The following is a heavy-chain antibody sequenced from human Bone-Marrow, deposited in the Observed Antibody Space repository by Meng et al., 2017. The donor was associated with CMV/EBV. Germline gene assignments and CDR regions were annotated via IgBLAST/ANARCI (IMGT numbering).Heavy chain of an antibody. CDR1: GFTFSSYW. V-gene: IGHV3-7*01. CDR2: IKQDGSEK. CDR3: ARDGWSSSGWYDY. D-gene: IGHD6-19*01. J-gene: IGHJ4*02. Sequence: GESLKISCAASGFTFSSYWMSWVRQAPGKGLEWVANIKQDGSEKYYVDSVKGRFTISRDNAKNSLYLQMNSLRAEDTAVYYCARDGWSSSGWYDYWGQGTLVTVSS.